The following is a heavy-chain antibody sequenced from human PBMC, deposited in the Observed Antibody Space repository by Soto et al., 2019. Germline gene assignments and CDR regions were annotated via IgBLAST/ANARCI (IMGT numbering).Heavy chain of an antibody. D-gene: IGHD2-15*01. CDR3: ASLQLRVVGHFHFDY. J-gene: IGHJ4*02. CDR2: INHSGST. CDR1: GGSFSGYY. Sequence: QVQLQQWGAGLLKPSETLSLTCAVYGGSFSGYYWSWIRQPPGKGLEWIGEINHSGSTNYNPSLTSRVTIXXGXSXXQASLNLCAVTAGDTAVYYCASLQLRVVGHFHFDYWGQGTLVTVSS. V-gene: IGHV4-34*01.